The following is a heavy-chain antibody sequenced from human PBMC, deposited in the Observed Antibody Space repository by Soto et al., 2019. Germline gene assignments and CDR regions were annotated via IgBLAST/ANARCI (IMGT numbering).Heavy chain of an antibody. Sequence: QVHLVQSGAEVKKPGASVKVSCKASGFTVTSYALHWVRQAPGPRLEWLGWINAANGDTMYSQKFQGRVTIIRDTSASTAYMDLSSRKSEDTAVYYCARDPRIGYYDYWGQGTLVTVSS. J-gene: IGHJ4*02. CDR3: ARDPRIGYYDY. V-gene: IGHV1-3*01. CDR1: GFTVTSYA. CDR2: INAANGDT.